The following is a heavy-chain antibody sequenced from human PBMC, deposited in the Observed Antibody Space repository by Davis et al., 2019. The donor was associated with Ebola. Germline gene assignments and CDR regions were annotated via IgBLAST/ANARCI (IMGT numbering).Heavy chain of an antibody. CDR2: IYYSGST. V-gene: IGHV4-59*11. J-gene: IGHJ3*02. Sequence: SETLSLTCTVSGGSISSHYWSWVRQLPGKGLEWIGYIYYSGSTNYNPSLKSRVTISVDTSKNQFSLKLSSVTAADTAVYYCARDQYYYNSSGYHRGAFDIWGQGTMVTVSS. CDR3: ARDQYYYNSSGYHRGAFDI. D-gene: IGHD3-22*01. CDR1: GGSISSHY.